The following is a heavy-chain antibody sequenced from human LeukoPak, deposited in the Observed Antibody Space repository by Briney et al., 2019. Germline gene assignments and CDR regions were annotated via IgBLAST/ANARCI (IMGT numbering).Heavy chain of an antibody. CDR3: ARWINHYFDY. Sequence: GGSLRLSCAASGFTFSDYYMSWIRQAPGKGLEWVSYISSSSSYTSYADSVKGRFTISRDNAKNSLYLQMNSLRAEDTAVYYCARWINHYFDYWGQGTLVTVSS. V-gene: IGHV3-11*06. CDR1: GFTFSDYY. CDR2: ISSSSSYT. D-gene: IGHD2-2*03. J-gene: IGHJ4*02.